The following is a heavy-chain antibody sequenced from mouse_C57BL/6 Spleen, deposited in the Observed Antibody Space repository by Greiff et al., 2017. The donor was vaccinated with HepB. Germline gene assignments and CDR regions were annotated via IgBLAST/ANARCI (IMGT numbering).Heavy chain of an antibody. CDR2: ISNGGGST. Sequence: EVKVEESGGGLVQPGGSLKLSCAASGFTFSDYYMYWVRQTPEKRLEWVAYISNGGGSTYYPDTVKGRFTISRDNAKNTLYLQMSRLKSEDTAMYYCARHEGYDGYYAMDYWGQGTSVTVSS. V-gene: IGHV5-12*01. J-gene: IGHJ4*01. D-gene: IGHD2-2*01. CDR1: GFTFSDYY. CDR3: ARHEGYDGYYAMDY.